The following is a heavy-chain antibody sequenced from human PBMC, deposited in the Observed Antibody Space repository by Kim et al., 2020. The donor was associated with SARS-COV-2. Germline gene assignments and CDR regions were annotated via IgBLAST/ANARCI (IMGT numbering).Heavy chain of an antibody. D-gene: IGHD3-10*01. Sequence: GGSLRLSCAASGFTFSSYAMSWVRQAPGKGLEWVSAISGSGGSTYYADSVKGRFTISRDNSKNTLYLQMNSLRAEDTAVYYCAKAYYYGSVENWGAFDIWGQGTMVTSLQ. CDR3: AKAYYYGSVENWGAFDI. CDR2: ISGSGGST. CDR1: GFTFSSYA. V-gene: IGHV3-23*01. J-gene: IGHJ3*02.